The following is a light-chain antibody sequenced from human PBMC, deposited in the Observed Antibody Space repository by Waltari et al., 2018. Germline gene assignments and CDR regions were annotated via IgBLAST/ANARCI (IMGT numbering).Light chain of an antibody. V-gene: IGKV4-1*01. Sequence: DIVMTQSPDSLAVSLGERATINCKSSQSVLYTSNIKNYLAWDQQKPGQPPQLLIYWASTREAGVPDRFSGSGSGTDFTLPISSLQAEDVAVYYCQQYYSTPITFGQGTRLEIK. CDR1: QSVLYTSNIKNY. J-gene: IGKJ5*01. CDR3: QQYYSTPIT. CDR2: WAS.